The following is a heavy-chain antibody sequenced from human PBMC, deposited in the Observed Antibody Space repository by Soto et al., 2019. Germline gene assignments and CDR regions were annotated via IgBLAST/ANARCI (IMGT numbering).Heavy chain of an antibody. CDR3: AIIGYNNDLDV. Sequence: QVQLVQSGAEVKRPGSSVKVSCKASGGTFSSYAFSWVRQAPGQGLEWMGGFIPVFNSPSLAQNLHGRVTVTADKPTSTAYMELSALRFEDTAVYYCAIIGYNNDLDVWGQGTTVIVSS. CDR2: FIPVFNSP. CDR1: GGTFSSYA. V-gene: IGHV1-69*06. D-gene: IGHD1-20*01. J-gene: IGHJ6*02.